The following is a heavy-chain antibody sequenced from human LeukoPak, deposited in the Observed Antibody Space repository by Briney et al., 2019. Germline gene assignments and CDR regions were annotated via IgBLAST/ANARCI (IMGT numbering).Heavy chain of an antibody. CDR1: GFTFSSYG. CDR3: AKDRQKYDGMDV. J-gene: IGHJ6*02. D-gene: IGHD6-6*01. V-gene: IGHV3-30*18. Sequence: GRSLRLSCAASGFTFSSYGMHWVRQAPGKGLEWVAVISYDESNKYYADSVKGRFTISRDNSKNTLYLQMNSLRAEDTAVYYCAKDRQKYDGMDVWGQGTTVTVSS. CDR2: ISYDESNK.